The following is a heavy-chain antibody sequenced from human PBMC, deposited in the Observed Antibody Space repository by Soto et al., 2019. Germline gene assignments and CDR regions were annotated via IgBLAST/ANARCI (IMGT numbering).Heavy chain of an antibody. D-gene: IGHD3-9*01. V-gene: IGHV3-23*01. CDR1: GFTFSNHA. CDR2: IGGSGRNT. J-gene: IGHJ6*02. Sequence: EVQLLESGEGLVQPGGSLKLSCAASGFTFSNHAMSWVRQAPGKGLEWVSGIGGSGRNTYYADSVKGRFTISRDNSQNTPFLQMNSLRAEDTADYYCARVLRYFDTPYGMDVWGQGTTVTVSS. CDR3: ARVLRYFDTPYGMDV.